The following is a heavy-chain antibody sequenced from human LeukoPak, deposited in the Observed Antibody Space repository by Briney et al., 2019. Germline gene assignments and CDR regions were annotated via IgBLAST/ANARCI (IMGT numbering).Heavy chain of an antibody. Sequence: GGSLRLSCAASGFTLSSYAMSWVRQGPGKGLEWVSAISVSGNTYHADSVKGRFTISRDNAKNSLYLQMNSLRAEDTAVYYCAELGITMIGGVWGKGTTVTVSS. D-gene: IGHD3-10*02. CDR1: GFTLSSYA. CDR2: ISVSGNT. V-gene: IGHV3-23*01. J-gene: IGHJ6*04. CDR3: AELGITMIGGV.